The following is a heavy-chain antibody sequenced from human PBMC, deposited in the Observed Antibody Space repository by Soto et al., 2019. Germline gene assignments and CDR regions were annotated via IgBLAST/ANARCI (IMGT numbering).Heavy chain of an antibody. V-gene: IGHV4-34*01. CDR1: GGSFSGYY. Sequence: SETLSLTCAVYGGSFSGYYWSWIRQPPGKGLEWIGDINHSGSTNYNPSLKSRVTISVDTSKNQFSLKLSSVTAADTAVYYCARVRSTTVTIDYWGQGTLVTVSS. CDR2: INHSGST. D-gene: IGHD4-17*01. CDR3: ARVRSTTVTIDY. J-gene: IGHJ4*02.